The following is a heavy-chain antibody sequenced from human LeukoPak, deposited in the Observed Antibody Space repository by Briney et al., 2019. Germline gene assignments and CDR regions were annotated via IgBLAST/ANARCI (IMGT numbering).Heavy chain of an antibody. D-gene: IGHD4/OR15-4a*01. J-gene: IGHJ4*02. CDR3: AKIAYGANFFDY. CDR1: GYTFTNYD. Sequence: ASVKVSCKASGYTFTNYDINWVRQAPGQGLEWMGWISTYNGNTNYAQKLQGRVTMTTDTSTSTVYMELRSLRSGDTAVYYCAKIAYGANFFDYWGQGTLVTVSS. V-gene: IGHV1-18*01. CDR2: ISTYNGNT.